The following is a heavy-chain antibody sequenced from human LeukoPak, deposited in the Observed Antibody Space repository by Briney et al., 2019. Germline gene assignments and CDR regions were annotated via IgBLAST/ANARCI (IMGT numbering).Heavy chain of an antibody. CDR2: INHSGST. V-gene: IGHV4-34*01. CDR1: SGSFSGYY. Sequence: PSETLSLTCAVYSGSFSGYYWSWIRQPPGKGLEWIGEINHSGSTNYNPSLKSRVTISVDTSKNQFSLKLSSVTAADTAVYYCARVPPPYGMDVWGQGTTVTVSS. CDR3: ARVPPPYGMDV. J-gene: IGHJ6*02.